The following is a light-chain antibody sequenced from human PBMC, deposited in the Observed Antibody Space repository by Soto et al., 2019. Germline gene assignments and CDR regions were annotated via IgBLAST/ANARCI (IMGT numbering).Light chain of an antibody. J-gene: IGLJ1*01. CDR3: CSYAGSPYV. CDR1: SSDVGRYNY. Sequence: LTQPRSVSGSPGQSVTISCTGTSSDVGRYNYVSWYQHHPGKAPKLMIYDVSTRPSGVPDRFSGSKSGTTASLTISGLQAEDEADYYCCSYAGSPYVFGTGTKVTVL. CDR2: DVS. V-gene: IGLV2-11*01.